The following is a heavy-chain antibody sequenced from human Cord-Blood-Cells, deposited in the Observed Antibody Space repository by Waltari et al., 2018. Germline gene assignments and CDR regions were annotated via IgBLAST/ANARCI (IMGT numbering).Heavy chain of an antibody. Sequence: QVQLVQSGAEVKKPGASVKVSCKASGYTFTSYDINWVRQATGQGLEWMGWRNPNRGNTGYAQKFQGRVTITRNTSISTAYMELSSLRSEDTAVYYCAGVGAELDAFDIWGQGTMVTVSS. CDR3: AGVGAELDAFDI. D-gene: IGHD1-26*01. V-gene: IGHV1-8*03. CDR1: GYTFTSYD. J-gene: IGHJ3*02. CDR2: RNPNRGNT.